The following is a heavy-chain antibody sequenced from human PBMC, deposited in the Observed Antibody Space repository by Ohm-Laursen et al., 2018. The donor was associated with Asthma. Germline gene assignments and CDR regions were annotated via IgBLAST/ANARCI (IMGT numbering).Heavy chain of an antibody. D-gene: IGHD3-22*01. Sequence: SQTLSLTCAVYGGSFSGYYWSWIRQPPGKGLEWIGEINHSGSTNYNPSLKSRVTISVDKSKNQFSLKLSSVTAADTAVYYCARGVEYDYDSTGYYLDHWGQGTLVTVSS. CDR1: GGSFSGYY. V-gene: IGHV4-34*01. CDR2: INHSGST. CDR3: ARGVEYDYDSTGYYLDH. J-gene: IGHJ4*02.